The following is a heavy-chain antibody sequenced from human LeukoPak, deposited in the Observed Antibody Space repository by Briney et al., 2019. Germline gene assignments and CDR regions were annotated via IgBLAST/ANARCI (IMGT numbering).Heavy chain of an antibody. V-gene: IGHV3-21*01. CDR3: ARDTSGYSSRLHY. D-gene: IGHD3-22*01. J-gene: IGHJ4*02. Sequence: PGGSLRLSCAASGFTFSSYTMNWVRQAPGKGLEWVSSISSTSSYISYAVSLKGRFTISRDNAKNSLFLQMNSLRADDTAVYYCARDTSGYSSRLHYWGQGTLVTVSS. CDR1: GFTFSSYT. CDR2: ISSTSSYI.